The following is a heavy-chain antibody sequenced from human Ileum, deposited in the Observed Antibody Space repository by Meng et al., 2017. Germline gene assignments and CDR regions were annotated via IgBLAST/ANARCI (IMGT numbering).Heavy chain of an antibody. CDR3: ARGAYLGSGYYFDY. V-gene: IGHV4-30-4*01. D-gene: IGHD3-10*01. CDR2: IYYSGST. CDR1: GGSMRSGDND. J-gene: IGHJ4*02. Sequence: QGQLQESGPGLGNPSQTPSLTGSVAGGSMRSGDNDWSWIRQPPGKGLEWIGYIYYSGSTYYTPSLKSRVIMSVDTSANRFSLNLNSVTAADTAVYFCARGAYLGSGYYFDYWGQGALVTVSS.